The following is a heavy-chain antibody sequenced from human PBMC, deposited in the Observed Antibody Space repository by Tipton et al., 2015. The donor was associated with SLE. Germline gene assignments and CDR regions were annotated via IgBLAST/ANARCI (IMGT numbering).Heavy chain of an antibody. V-gene: IGHV3-21*03. D-gene: IGHD6-13*01. Sequence: SLRLSCAASGFTFSTYSMNWVRQAPGKGLEWVSSISGSSRYMYYADSVKGRFTISRDNAKNSLYLQMNSLRVEDTAIYYCARDGIAAAGRNFDYWGQGTLVPVSS. CDR1: GFTFSTYS. J-gene: IGHJ4*02. CDR3: ARDGIAAAGRNFDY. CDR2: ISGSSRYM.